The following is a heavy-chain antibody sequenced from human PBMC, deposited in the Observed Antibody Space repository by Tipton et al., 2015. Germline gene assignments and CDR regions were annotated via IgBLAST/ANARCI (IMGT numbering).Heavy chain of an antibody. Sequence: TLSLTCTVSSDSISKYYWSWIRQPPGKELEWIGYIHYSGSTNYNPSLKSRVTISVDTSKNQVFLNLTSVTAADTAVYFCARDLEHGMDVWGQGTTVTVSS. V-gene: IGHV4-59*01. CDR3: ARDLEHGMDV. J-gene: IGHJ6*02. CDR2: IHYSGST. D-gene: IGHD5-24*01. CDR1: SDSISKYY.